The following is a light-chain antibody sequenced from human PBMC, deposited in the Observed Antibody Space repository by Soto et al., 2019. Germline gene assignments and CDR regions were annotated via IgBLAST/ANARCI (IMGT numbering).Light chain of an antibody. V-gene: IGKV3-20*01. J-gene: IGKJ3*01. Sequence: ENVLTQSPGTLSLSPGERAALSCRASQSVRSSYLAWNQQKPGQAPRLLIYGASSRATGIPDRSTGSGSGTDFTLTISRLEPEDVAVYYCQQYGTSPIFTSGPGTKVDI. CDR1: QSVRSSY. CDR3: QQYGTSPIFT. CDR2: GAS.